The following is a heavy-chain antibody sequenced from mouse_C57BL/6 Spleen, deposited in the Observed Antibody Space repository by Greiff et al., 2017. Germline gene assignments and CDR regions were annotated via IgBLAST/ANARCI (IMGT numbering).Heavy chain of an antibody. J-gene: IGHJ2*01. CDR3: ARWLDGNYVDY. D-gene: IGHD2-1*01. CDR2: INPNNGGT. Sequence: VHVKQSGPELVKPGASVKMSCKASGYTFTDYNMHWVKQSHGKSLEWIGYINPNNGGTSYNQKFKGKATLTVNKSSSTAYMELRSLTSEDSAVYYCARWLDGNYVDYWGQGTTLTVSS. V-gene: IGHV1-22*01. CDR1: GYTFTDYN.